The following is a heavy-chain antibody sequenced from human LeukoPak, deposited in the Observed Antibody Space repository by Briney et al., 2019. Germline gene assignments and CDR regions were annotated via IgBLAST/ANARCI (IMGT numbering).Heavy chain of an antibody. CDR1: GGSISSSSYY. Sequence: SETLSLTCTVSGGSISSSSYYWSWIRQPPGKGLEWIGYIYYSGSTNYNPSLKSRVTISVDTSKNQFSLKLSSVTAADTAVYYCARHQFYYYGSSNWFDPWGQGTLVTVSS. CDR2: IYYSGST. CDR3: ARHQFYYYGSSNWFDP. D-gene: IGHD3-10*01. J-gene: IGHJ5*02. V-gene: IGHV4-61*05.